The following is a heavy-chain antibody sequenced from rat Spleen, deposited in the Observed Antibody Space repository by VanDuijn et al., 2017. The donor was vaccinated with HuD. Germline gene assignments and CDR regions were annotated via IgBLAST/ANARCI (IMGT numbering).Heavy chain of an antibody. CDR1: VFSLTIYH. CDR3: TRDQLGAGFDY. D-gene: IGHD5-1*01. CDR2: IWGDGST. J-gene: IGHJ2*01. V-gene: IGHV2-32*01. Sequence: VQLMESGPSLVKPSETLSLTCTVSVFSLTIYHVRWVRQHPGKGLEWMGVIWGDGSTAYNSALKSRQSISRDTSKSQVFLKMNSLQTEDTAIYYCTRDQLGAGFDYWGQGVMVTVSS.